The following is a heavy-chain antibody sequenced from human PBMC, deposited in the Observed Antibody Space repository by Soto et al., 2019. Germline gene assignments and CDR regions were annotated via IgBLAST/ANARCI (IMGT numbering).Heavy chain of an antibody. J-gene: IGHJ3*02. V-gene: IGHV3-48*01. CDR3: ARSSGWYFYDAFDI. CDR1: GFTFSSYS. CDR2: ISSSSSTI. D-gene: IGHD6-19*01. Sequence: VQLVESGGGLVQPGGSLRLSCAASGFTFSSYSMNWVRQAPGKGLEWVSYISSSSSTIYYADSVKGRFTISRDNAKNSLYLQMNSLRAEDTAVYYCARSSGWYFYDAFDIWGQGTMVTVSS.